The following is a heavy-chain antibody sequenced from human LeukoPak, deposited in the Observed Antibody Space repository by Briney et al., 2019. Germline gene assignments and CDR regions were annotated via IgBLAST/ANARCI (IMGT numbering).Heavy chain of an antibody. CDR3: ARDEGSSDAFDI. Sequence: SETLSLTCTVSGGSISSSSWWSWVRQPPGKGLEWIGEIYHSGSTNYNPSLKSRVTISVDKSKNQFSLKLSSVTAADTAVYYCARDEGSSDAFDIWGQGTMVTVSS. CDR1: GGSISSSSW. J-gene: IGHJ3*02. V-gene: IGHV4-4*02. CDR2: IYHSGST. D-gene: IGHD2-15*01.